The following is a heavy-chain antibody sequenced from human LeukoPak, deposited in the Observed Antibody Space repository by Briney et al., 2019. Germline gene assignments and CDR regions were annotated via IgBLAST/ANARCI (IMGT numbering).Heavy chain of an antibody. CDR1: GGSIGNYY. Sequence: SETLSLTCTVSGGSIGNYYWSWIRQPPGKGLEWIAYISDIGSINYNPSLKSRVTISLDTSRNQFSLKLSSVTAADTAVYYCAGHHPRNTVDFWGQGTLVTVSS. CDR2: ISDIGSI. V-gene: IGHV4-59*08. J-gene: IGHJ4*02. CDR3: AGHHPRNTVDF. D-gene: IGHD2/OR15-2a*01.